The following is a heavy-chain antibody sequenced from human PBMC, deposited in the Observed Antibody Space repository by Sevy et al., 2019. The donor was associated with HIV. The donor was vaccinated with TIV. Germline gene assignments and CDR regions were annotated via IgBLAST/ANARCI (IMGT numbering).Heavy chain of an antibody. CDR3: ARGGRSGYYYNY. CDR1: GCSISSYY. D-gene: IGHD3-22*01. CDR2: IYYSGST. V-gene: IGHV4-59*01. J-gene: IGHJ1*01. Sequence: SETLSLTCTVSGCSISSYYWSWIRQPPGKGLEWIGYIYYSGSTNYNPSLKSRVTISLETSKNQFSLRLSSITAADTAVYYCARGGRSGYYYNYWGQGTLVTVSS.